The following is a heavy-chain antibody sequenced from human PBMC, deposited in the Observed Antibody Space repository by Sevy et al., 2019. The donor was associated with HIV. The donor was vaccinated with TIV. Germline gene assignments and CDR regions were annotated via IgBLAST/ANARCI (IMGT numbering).Heavy chain of an antibody. CDR3: ARDLEFYDYGDYGPAFMPDY. Sequence: GGSLRLSCAASGFTFSTYDMHWVRQAPGKGLEWVAVIWFDGSNTYYADSVKGRFTISRDNAKNTLHLQMNSLRAEDTAVYYCARDLEFYDYGDYGPAFMPDYWGQGTLVTVSS. J-gene: IGHJ4*02. V-gene: IGHV3-33*01. D-gene: IGHD4-17*01. CDR1: GFTFSTYD. CDR2: IWFDGSNT.